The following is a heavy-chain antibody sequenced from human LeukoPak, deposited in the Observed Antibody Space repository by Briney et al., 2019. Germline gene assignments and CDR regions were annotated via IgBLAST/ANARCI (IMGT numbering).Heavy chain of an antibody. D-gene: IGHD6-19*01. CDR3: ARDGALAVAGGFDY. CDR2: ISGSGGST. V-gene: IGHV3-23*01. J-gene: IGHJ4*02. Sequence: GGSLRLSCAASGFTFSSYAMSWVRQAPGKGLEWVSAISGSGGSTYYADSVKGRFTISRDNSKNTLYLQMNSLRAEDTAVYYCARDGALAVAGGFDYWGQGTLVTVSS. CDR1: GFTFSSYA.